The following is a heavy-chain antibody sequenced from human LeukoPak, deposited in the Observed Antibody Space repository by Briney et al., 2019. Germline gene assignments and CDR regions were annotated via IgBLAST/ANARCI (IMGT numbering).Heavy chain of an antibody. D-gene: IGHD2-2*01. V-gene: IGHV1-46*01. J-gene: IGHJ5*02. Sequence: ASVKVSCKASGYTFTGYYMHWVRQAPGQGLEWMGIINPSGGNTSYAQKFQGRVTMTRDMSTSTVYMELSSLRSEDTAVYYCARDRRAYCSSTSCSDENWFDPWGQGTLVIVSS. CDR1: GYTFTGYY. CDR3: ARDRRAYCSSTSCSDENWFDP. CDR2: INPSGGNT.